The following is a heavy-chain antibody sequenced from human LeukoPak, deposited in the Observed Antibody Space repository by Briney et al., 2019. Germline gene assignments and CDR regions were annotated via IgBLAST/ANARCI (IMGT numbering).Heavy chain of an antibody. J-gene: IGHJ4*02. Sequence: SETLSLTCTVSGYSISSGYYWGWIRQPPGKGLEWIGSIYYSGSTNYNPSLKSRVTISLDTSKNQFSLKLSSVTAADTAVYYCVRDRRYSYGYSGPDYWGQGTLVTVSS. CDR2: IYYSGST. V-gene: IGHV4-38-2*02. CDR3: VRDRRYSYGYSGPDY. D-gene: IGHD5-18*01. CDR1: GYSISSGYY.